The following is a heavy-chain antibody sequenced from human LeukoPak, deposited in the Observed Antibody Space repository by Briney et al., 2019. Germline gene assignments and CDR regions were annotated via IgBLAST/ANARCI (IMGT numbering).Heavy chain of an antibody. CDR1: GGTFSSYA. CDR2: IIPIFGTA. D-gene: IGHD4-11*01. V-gene: IGHV1-69*13. J-gene: IGHJ4*02. Sequence: PEASVKVSCKASGGTFSSYAISWVRQAPGQGLEWMGGIIPIFGTANYAQKFQGRVTITADESTSTAYMELSSLRSEDTAVYYCAILTRPYSTYGEFDYWGQGTLVTVSS. CDR3: AILTRPYSTYGEFDY.